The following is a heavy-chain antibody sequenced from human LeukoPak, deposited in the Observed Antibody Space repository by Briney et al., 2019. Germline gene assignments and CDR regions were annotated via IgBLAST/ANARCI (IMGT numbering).Heavy chain of an antibody. D-gene: IGHD3-22*01. CDR3: ARDRARMYYYDSSGWYYFDY. CDR2: ISAYNGNT. CDR1: GYTLTSYG. V-gene: IGHV1-18*01. J-gene: IGHJ4*02. Sequence: KPAASVKVSCKASGYTLTSYGISWMRQAPGQGLDWMGWISAYNGNTNYAQKLQRRVTMATATYTSTAYMELRSLRSDDTAVYYCARDRARMYYYDSSGWYYFDYWGQGTLVTVSS.